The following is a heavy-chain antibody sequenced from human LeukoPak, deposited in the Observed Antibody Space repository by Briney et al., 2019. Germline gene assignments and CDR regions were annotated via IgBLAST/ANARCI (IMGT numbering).Heavy chain of an antibody. V-gene: IGHV1-69*01. D-gene: IGHD2-15*01. Sequence: ASVKVSCKASGGTFSSYAISWVRQAPGQGLEWMGGIIPIFGTANYAQKFQGRVTITAGESTSTAYMELSSLRSEDTAVYYCARVPPRDYCSGGSCYSFFDYWGQGTLVTVSS. CDR3: ARVPPRDYCSGGSCYSFFDY. CDR2: IIPIFGTA. J-gene: IGHJ4*02. CDR1: GGTFSSYA.